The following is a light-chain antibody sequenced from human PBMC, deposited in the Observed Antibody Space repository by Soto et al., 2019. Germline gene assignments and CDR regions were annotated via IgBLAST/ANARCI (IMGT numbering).Light chain of an antibody. CDR3: CSYAGDLAL. CDR1: SSDVGGYDF. Sequence: QSVLTQPRSVSGSPGQSVTISCTGTSSDVGGYDFVSWYQQHPGKAPKLIISDVSKRPSGVPDRFSGSKSGNTASLTISGLQAEDDADYYCCSYAGDLALFGGGAKVTVL. V-gene: IGLV2-11*01. J-gene: IGLJ2*01. CDR2: DVS.